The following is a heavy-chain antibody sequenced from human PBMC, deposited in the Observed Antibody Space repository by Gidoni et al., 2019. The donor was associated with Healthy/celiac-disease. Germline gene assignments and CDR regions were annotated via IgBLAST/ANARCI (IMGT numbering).Heavy chain of an antibody. CDR3: ARSPQIVGPFDY. J-gene: IGHJ4*02. CDR1: GFPFSSCG. V-gene: IGHV3-33*01. D-gene: IGHD1-26*01. Sequence: QVQLVESGGGVVQPGRSLRLSCAASGFPFSSCGMHWVRQAPGTGLEWVAVIWYDGSNKYYADSVKGRFTISRDNSKNTLYLQMNSLRAEDTAVYYCARSPQIVGPFDYWGQGTLVTVSS. CDR2: IWYDGSNK.